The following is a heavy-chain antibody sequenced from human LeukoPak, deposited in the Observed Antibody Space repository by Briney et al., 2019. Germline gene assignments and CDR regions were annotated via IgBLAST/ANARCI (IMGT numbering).Heavy chain of an antibody. J-gene: IGHJ6*03. CDR1: GGSFSGYY. V-gene: IGHV4-34*01. D-gene: IGHD6-13*01. CDR2: INHSGST. CDR3: ARESRRIAAAGPSYYMDV. Sequence: SETLSLTCAVYGGSFSGYYWSWVRQPPGKGLEWIGEINHSGSTNYNPSLKSRVTIAVDTSKNQFSLKLSSVTAADTAVYYCARESRRIAAAGPSYYMDVWGRGTTVTVSS.